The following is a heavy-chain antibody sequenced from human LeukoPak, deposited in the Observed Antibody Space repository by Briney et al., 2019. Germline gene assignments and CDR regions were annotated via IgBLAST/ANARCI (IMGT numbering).Heavy chain of an antibody. Sequence: GGALNISYKGSGWRFTRYWIGWGRPVPGKGLGGVGIIYPGESDTRYSPSFQGQVTISADQSLPTAYLQCSSLNASDTPMYYCARQASFGNWFDPWGQGTLVTVSS. J-gene: IGHJ5*02. CDR2: IYPGESDT. CDR1: GWRFTRYW. V-gene: IGHV5-51*01. D-gene: IGHD2-2*01. CDR3: ARQASFGNWFDP.